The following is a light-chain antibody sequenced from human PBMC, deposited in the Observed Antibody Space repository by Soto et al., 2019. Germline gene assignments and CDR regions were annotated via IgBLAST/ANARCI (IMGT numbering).Light chain of an antibody. CDR3: QQYNNWPPYT. CDR2: DAS. V-gene: IGKV3-15*01. J-gene: IGKJ3*01. Sequence: EVVMTQSPATLSVSPGERATLSCRASQTVSSNLAWYQQKPGQAPRLLIYDASTRATGIPARFSGSGSGTEFTLTISSLQSEDSAVYLCQQYNNWPPYTIGPGNKVDI. CDR1: QTVSSN.